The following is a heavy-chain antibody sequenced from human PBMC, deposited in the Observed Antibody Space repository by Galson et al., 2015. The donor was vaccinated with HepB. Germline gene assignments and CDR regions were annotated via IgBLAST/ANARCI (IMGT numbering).Heavy chain of an antibody. Sequence: SCKASGYTFTGYYMHWVRQAPGQGLEWMGRINPNSGGTNYAQKFQGRVTMTRDTSISTAYMELSRLRSDDTAVYYCARDGAARHAFDIWGQGTMVTVSS. CDR3: ARDGAARHAFDI. V-gene: IGHV1-2*06. D-gene: IGHD6-6*01. CDR2: INPNSGGT. CDR1: GYTFTGYY. J-gene: IGHJ3*02.